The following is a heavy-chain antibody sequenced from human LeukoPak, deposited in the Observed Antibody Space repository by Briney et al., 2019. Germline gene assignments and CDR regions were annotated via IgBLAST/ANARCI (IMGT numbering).Heavy chain of an antibody. V-gene: IGHV4-39*01. CDR1: GGSISSSSYY. CDR3: ARGGDVGESHLSWFDP. J-gene: IGHJ5*02. Sequence: PSETLSLTCTVSGGSISSSSYYWGWIRQPPGKGLEWIGSIYYSGSTYYNPSLKSRVTISVDTSKNQFSLKLSSVTAADTAVYYCARGGDVGESHLSWFDPWGQGTLVTVSS. CDR2: IYYSGST. D-gene: IGHD3-10*01.